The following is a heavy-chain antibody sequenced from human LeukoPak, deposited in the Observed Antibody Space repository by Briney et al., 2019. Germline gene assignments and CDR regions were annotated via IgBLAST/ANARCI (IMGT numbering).Heavy chain of an antibody. D-gene: IGHD3-10*01. V-gene: IGHV4-34*01. CDR3: ARGPGSKYYYGSGSYYYFDL. CDR2: INHSGST. CDR1: GGSFSGYY. Sequence: KPSETLSLNCAVHGGSFSGYYWSWVRQPPGKGLESIGEINHSGSTNYNPSLKSRVTISVDTSKNQFSLKLSSVTAADTAVYYCARGPGSKYYYGSGSYYYFDLWGRGTLVTVSS. J-gene: IGHJ2*01.